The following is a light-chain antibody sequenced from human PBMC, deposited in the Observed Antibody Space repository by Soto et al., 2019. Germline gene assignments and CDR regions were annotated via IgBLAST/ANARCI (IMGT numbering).Light chain of an antibody. J-gene: IGLJ3*02. V-gene: IGLV2-14*03. CDR3: SSYPSTSAV. Sequence: QSALTQPASVSGSPGQSITISCTGTSSDIGGYNHVSWYQQHPGRAPKLIIYDVSHRPSGISNRFSGLKSGNTASLTISGLQAEDDADYYCSSYPSTSAVFGGGTKLTVL. CDR2: DVS. CDR1: SSDIGGYNH.